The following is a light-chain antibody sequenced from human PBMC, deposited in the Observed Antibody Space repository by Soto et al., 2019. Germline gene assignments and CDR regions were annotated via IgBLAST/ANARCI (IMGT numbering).Light chain of an antibody. V-gene: IGLV2-14*01. CDR2: EVS. CDR3: SSYTITTALV. Sequence: QSVLTQPASVSGSPGQSITISCTGTSSDVGGYNFVSWYQQHPGKAPKLMISEVSNRPPGVSNRFSGSKSGNTASLTISGLQAEDEAYYYCSSYTITTALVFGSGTKVTVL. CDR1: SSDVGGYNF. J-gene: IGLJ1*01.